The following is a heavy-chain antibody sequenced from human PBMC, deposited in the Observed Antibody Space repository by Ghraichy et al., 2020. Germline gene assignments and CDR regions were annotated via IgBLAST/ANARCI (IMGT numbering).Heavy chain of an antibody. Sequence: SETLSLTCTVSGGSISSYYWSWIRQPPGKGLEWIGYIYYSGSTNYNPSLKSRVTISVDTSKNQFSLKLSSVTAADTAVYYCARSIPEDLRYYYYYYMDVWGKGTTVTVSS. V-gene: IGHV4-59*08. CDR3: ARSIPEDLRYYYYYYMDV. J-gene: IGHJ6*03. CDR2: IYYSGST. D-gene: IGHD1-14*01. CDR1: GGSISSYY.